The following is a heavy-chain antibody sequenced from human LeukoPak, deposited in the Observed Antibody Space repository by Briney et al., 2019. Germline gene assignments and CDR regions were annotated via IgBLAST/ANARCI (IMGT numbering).Heavy chain of an antibody. J-gene: IGHJ4*01. CDR2: IYSSGSA. D-gene: IGHD3-22*01. CDR3: ARHRDYYDT. V-gene: IGHV4-59*08. CDR1: GGTFSSYAIS. Sequence: LSCKSSGGTFSSYAISWVRHPPPPGKGLEWIGYIYSSGSANNNPSLKSRAIISGDTSKNQISLNLTSVTAAATAGYFCARHRDYYDTWGHGTLVTVSS.